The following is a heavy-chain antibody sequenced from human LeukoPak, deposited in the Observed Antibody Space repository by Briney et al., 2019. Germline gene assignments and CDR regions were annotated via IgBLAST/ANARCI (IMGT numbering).Heavy chain of an antibody. Sequence: GESLKISCKGSGYNFANYWIGWVRQMPGKGLERLGIIFPRDSDTRYSPSFQGQVTISADKSISTAYLQWSSLKASDTAMYYCARQVYSNYGNWFDPWGQGTLVTVSS. V-gene: IGHV5-51*01. J-gene: IGHJ5*02. CDR2: IFPRDSDT. CDR1: GYNFANYW. CDR3: ARQVYSNYGNWFDP. D-gene: IGHD4-11*01.